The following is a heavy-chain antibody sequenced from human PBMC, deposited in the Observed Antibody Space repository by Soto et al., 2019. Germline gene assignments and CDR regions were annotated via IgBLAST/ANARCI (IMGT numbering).Heavy chain of an antibody. CDR3: ARDADYGDNGLDY. J-gene: IGHJ4*02. CDR2: IGSDGRRD. V-gene: IGHV3-33*01. Sequence: QVQLVESGGGVVQPGGSLRLSCAASGFTFGRHGMHWVRQAPGKGLEWVAVIGSDGRRDSYADSVKGRFTISRDNGQNTLYLQMNSLRAEDTAVYYCARDADYGDNGLDYWGQGTLVTVSS. D-gene: IGHD4-17*01. CDR1: GFTFGRHG.